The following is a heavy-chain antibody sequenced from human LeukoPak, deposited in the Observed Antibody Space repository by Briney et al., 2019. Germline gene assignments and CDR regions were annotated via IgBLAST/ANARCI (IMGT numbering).Heavy chain of an antibody. V-gene: IGHV3-23*01. D-gene: IGHD3-22*01. CDR3: AKGTYDSRGHFDY. CDR2: ISGSGTNT. Sequence: GGSLRLSCAASGFTFSSYAMTWVRQAPGKGLEWVSGISGSGTNTYYADSVKGRFTISRDNSKNTLYLQMNSLRAEDSAAYYCAKGTYDSRGHFDYWGQGTLVSVSS. CDR1: GFTFSSYA. J-gene: IGHJ4*02.